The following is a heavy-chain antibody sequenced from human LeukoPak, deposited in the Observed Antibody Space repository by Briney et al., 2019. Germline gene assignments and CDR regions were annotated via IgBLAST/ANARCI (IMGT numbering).Heavy chain of an antibody. V-gene: IGHV3-74*01. D-gene: IGHD5-18*01. J-gene: IGHJ4*02. CDR1: GFTFSNHW. CDR3: ARGGSDTAMAHDY. CDR2: INRDGSRT. Sequence: GGSLRLSCAASGFTFSNHWMHWVRQAPGKGLMWVSRINRDGSRTDYADSVKGRFTISRDDAKNTLYLQVSSLRAEDTAVYFCARGGSDTAMAHDYWGQGTLVTVSS.